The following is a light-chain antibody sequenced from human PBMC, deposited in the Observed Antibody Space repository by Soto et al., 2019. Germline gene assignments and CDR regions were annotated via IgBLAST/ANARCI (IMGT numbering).Light chain of an antibody. Sequence: QSVLTQPASVSGSPGQSITISCTGTSSDIGNYDFVSWYQQVPGTAPKAMIYEVSSRPSGVSNRFSGSKSGNTASLTISGLHAEDEAYYYCSSYTTSTSFILFGGGTKLTV. CDR2: EVS. J-gene: IGLJ2*01. V-gene: IGLV2-14*01. CDR3: SSYTTSTSFIL. CDR1: SSDIGNYDF.